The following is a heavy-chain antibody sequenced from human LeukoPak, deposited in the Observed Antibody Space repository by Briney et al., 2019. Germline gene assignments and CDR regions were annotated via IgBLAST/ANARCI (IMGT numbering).Heavy chain of an antibody. D-gene: IGHD6-19*01. V-gene: IGHV4-30-2*02. J-gene: IGHJ4*02. CDR1: GGSISSGGYY. CDR3: ARYDSSGWSGDHHFDY. CDR2: IYHSGST. Sequence: SQTLSLTCTVSGGSISSGGYYWSWIRQPPGKGLEWIGYIYHSGSTYYNPSLKSRVTISVDRSKNQFSLKLSSVTAADTAVYYCARYDSSGWSGDHHFDYWGQGTLVTVSS.